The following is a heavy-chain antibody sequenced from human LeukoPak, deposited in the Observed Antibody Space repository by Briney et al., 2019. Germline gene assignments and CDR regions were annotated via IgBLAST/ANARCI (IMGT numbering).Heavy chain of an antibody. V-gene: IGHV1-3*03. D-gene: IGHD3-10*01. J-gene: IGHJ4*02. CDR3: AREKYFRIGRFDRAYLDD. CDR1: ASTFSTYA. Sequence: GASVKVSCKASASTFSTYAIHWVRQAPGQGREWMGWISTGNGNTRYSKAFQDRFTISRDTSASTVYMELRALRSEDMAVYYCAREKYFRIGRFDRAYLDDWGQGTLVAVSS. CDR2: ISTGNGNT.